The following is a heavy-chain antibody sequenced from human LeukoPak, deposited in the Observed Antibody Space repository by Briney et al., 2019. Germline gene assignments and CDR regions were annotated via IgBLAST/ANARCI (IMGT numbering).Heavy chain of an antibody. J-gene: IGHJ6*02. Sequence: GGSLRLSCAASGFAFSRYGMHWVRQAPGKGPEWVAVTWFDGSNKDYADSVKGRFSISRDNSKNTLYLQMNTLRAEDTAVYYCARDPDRSTFGMDVWGQGTTVTVSS. CDR3: ARDPDRSTFGMDV. CDR1: GFAFSRYG. CDR2: TWFDGSNK. V-gene: IGHV3-33*01. D-gene: IGHD1-14*01.